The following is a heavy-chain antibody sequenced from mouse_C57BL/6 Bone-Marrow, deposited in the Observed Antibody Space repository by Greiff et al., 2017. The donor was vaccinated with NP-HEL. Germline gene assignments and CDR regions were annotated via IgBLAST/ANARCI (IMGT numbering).Heavy chain of an antibody. CDR3: AGDYGSSYWYFDF. V-gene: IGHV1-69*01. D-gene: IGHD1-1*01. CDR2: IDPSDSYT. CDR1: GYTFTSYW. Sequence: QVQLQQPGAELVMPGASVKLSCKASGYTFTSYWMHWVKQRPGQGLEWIGEIDPSDSYTNYNQKFKGKSTLTVDKSSSTAYMQLSSLTSEDSAVYYCAGDYGSSYWYFDFWGTGTTVTVSS. J-gene: IGHJ1*03.